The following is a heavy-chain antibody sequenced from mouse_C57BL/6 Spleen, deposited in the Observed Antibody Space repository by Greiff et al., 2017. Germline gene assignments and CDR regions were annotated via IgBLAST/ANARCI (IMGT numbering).Heavy chain of an antibody. J-gene: IGHJ4*01. V-gene: IGHV1-55*01. Sequence: QVQLQQPGAELVKPGASVKMSCKASGYTFTRYWITWVKQRPGRGLEWIGDLYPGSGSTNYNEKFKSKATLTVDTSSSTTYMQLGSLPSEDSAVYYCARGGNYYAMDYWGQGTSLTVSS. D-gene: IGHD1-1*02. CDR3: ARGGNYYAMDY. CDR2: LYPGSGST. CDR1: GYTFTRYW.